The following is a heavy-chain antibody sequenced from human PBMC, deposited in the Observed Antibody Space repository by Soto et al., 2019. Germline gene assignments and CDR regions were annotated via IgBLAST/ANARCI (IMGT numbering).Heavy chain of an antibody. D-gene: IGHD2-2*01. CDR3: ARDVYHLTEYFDI. Sequence: QALLVESGGGVVQPGRSLRLSCAASGFTFGTYAMQWVRQTPGKGLEWVAVISYDGSRINYADSVKGRFTISRDNSKNTVFLQLNSLRAEDTAVYSCARDVYHLTEYFDIWGRGTLVTVSS. CDR1: GFTFGTYA. J-gene: IGHJ2*01. V-gene: IGHV3-30-3*01. CDR2: ISYDGSRI.